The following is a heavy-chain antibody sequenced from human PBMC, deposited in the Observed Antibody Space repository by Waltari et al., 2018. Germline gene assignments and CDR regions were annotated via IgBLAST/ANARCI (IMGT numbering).Heavy chain of an antibody. CDR1: GGSISRYY. Sequence: QVQLQESGPGLVKPSETLSLTCTVSGGSISRYYWSWIRQPPGKGLEWIGYIYYSGSTNYNPSLKSRVTISVDTSKNQFSLKLSSVTAADTAVYYCARYSGSYHYYYYYGMDVWGQGTTVTVSS. CDR2: IYYSGST. V-gene: IGHV4-59*01. D-gene: IGHD1-26*01. J-gene: IGHJ6*02. CDR3: ARYSGSYHYYYYYGMDV.